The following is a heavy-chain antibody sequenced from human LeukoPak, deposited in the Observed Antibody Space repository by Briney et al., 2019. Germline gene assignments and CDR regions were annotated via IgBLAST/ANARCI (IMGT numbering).Heavy chain of an antibody. D-gene: IGHD3-10*01. CDR1: GYTFTGYY. CDR2: INPSGGST. J-gene: IGHJ3*02. Sequence: ASVKVSCKASGYTFTGYYMHWVRQAPGQGLEWMGIINPSGGSTSYAQKFQGRVTMTRDTSTSTVYMELSSLRSEDTAVYYCARVRGAYYGSGSYHDAFDIWGQGTMVTVSS. CDR3: ARVRGAYYGSGSYHDAFDI. V-gene: IGHV1-46*01.